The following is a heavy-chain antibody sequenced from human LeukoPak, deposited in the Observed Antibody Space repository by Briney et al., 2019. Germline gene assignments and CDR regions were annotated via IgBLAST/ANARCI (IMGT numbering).Heavy chain of an antibody. D-gene: IGHD3-10*01. V-gene: IGHV5-51*01. Sequence: GESLKISCKGSGYSFTTYWIGWVRQMPGKGLEWMGIIYPGDSDTRYSPSFQGRVTISADKSISTAYLQWSSLKASDTAMYYCARRATMVRGIINPSDYWGQGTLVTVSS. J-gene: IGHJ4*02. CDR2: IYPGDSDT. CDR1: GYSFTTYW. CDR3: ARRATMVRGIINPSDY.